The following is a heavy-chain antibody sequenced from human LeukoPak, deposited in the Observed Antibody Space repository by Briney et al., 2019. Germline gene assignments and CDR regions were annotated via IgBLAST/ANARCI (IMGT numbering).Heavy chain of an antibody. Sequence: ASVKVSCKASGGTFSSYAISWVRQAPGQGLEWMGWISAYNGNTNYAQKLQGRVTMTTDTSTSTAYMELRSLRSDDTAVYYCARADHDFWSGYYTVDYWGQGTLVTVSS. CDR2: ISAYNGNT. CDR3: ARADHDFWSGYYTVDY. CDR1: GGTFSSYA. V-gene: IGHV1-18*01. D-gene: IGHD3-3*01. J-gene: IGHJ4*02.